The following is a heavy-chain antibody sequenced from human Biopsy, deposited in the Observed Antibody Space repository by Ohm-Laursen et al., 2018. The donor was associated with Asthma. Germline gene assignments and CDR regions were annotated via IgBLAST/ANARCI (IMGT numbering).Heavy chain of an antibody. D-gene: IGHD2-15*01. CDR2: INTNTGNL. Sequence: ASVKVSCKASGYIFTSYAMNWVRQAPGQGLEWMGRINTNTGNLTYAQGFTGRFVFSLDTSVSTAYLQISSLKADDTAVYYCARGLLGMDVWGRGTTVTVSS. CDR1: GYIFTSYA. J-gene: IGHJ6*02. V-gene: IGHV7-4-1*02. CDR3: ARGLLGMDV.